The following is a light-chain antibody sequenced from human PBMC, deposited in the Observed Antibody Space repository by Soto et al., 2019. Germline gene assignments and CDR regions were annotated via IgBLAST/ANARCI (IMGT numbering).Light chain of an antibody. J-gene: IGKJ4*01. CDR3: QTEDNRRLT. CDR1: PSISSY. CDR2: AES. Sequence: MPLSQSPLAASVADTVPITSRASPSISSYLTWYQQTPRTAXKXXLYAESSSPSGVPPRFSASGSGTDFTLTIKRLQSPEFATYYCQTEDNRRLTVGRGTKVDI. V-gene: IGKV1-39*01.